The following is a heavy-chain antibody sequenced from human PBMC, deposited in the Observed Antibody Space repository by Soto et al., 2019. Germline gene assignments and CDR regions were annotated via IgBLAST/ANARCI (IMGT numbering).Heavy chain of an antibody. Sequence: GWSLRLSCAASGFTVSSNYMSWVRQAPGKGLEWVSVIYSGGSTYYADSVKGRFTISRDNSKNTLYLQMNSLRAEDTAVYYCARGKEVVVAAFYMDVWGKGTTVTVSS. CDR1: GFTVSSNY. CDR2: IYSGGST. CDR3: ARGKEVVVAAFYMDV. D-gene: IGHD2-15*01. V-gene: IGHV3-66*01. J-gene: IGHJ6*03.